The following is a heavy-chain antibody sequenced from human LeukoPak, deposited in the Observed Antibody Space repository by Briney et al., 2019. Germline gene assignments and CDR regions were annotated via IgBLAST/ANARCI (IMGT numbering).Heavy chain of an antibody. J-gene: IGHJ4*02. Sequence: GGSLRLSCAASGFTFSSYAMHWVRQAPGKGLEWVAVISYDGSNKYYADSVKGRFTISRDNSKNTLYLQMNSLRAEDTAVYYCARGSTYDGSSGQVPFDYWGQGTLVTVSS. D-gene: IGHD3-22*01. CDR2: ISYDGSNK. CDR3: ARGSTYDGSSGQVPFDY. CDR1: GFTFSSYA. V-gene: IGHV3-30-3*01.